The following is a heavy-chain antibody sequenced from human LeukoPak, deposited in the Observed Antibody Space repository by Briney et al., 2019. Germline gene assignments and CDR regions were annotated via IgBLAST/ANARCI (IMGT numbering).Heavy chain of an antibody. D-gene: IGHD6-25*01. J-gene: IGHJ6*02. CDR3: ARDRAATAMDV. CDR1: GFTFSTYP. Sequence: GGSLRLSCAASGFTFSTYPMSWVRQAPGKGLEWVSVISGTDGSTYYGDSVKGRFTISRDNAKNSLYLQMNSLRAEDTAVYYCARDRAATAMDVWGQGTTVTVSS. V-gene: IGHV3-23*01. CDR2: ISGTDGST.